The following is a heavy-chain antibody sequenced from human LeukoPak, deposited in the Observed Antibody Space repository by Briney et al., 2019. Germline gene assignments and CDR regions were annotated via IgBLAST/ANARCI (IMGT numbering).Heavy chain of an antibody. CDR2: ISSSSSYI. Sequence: PGGSLRLSCAASGFTFSSYAMNWVRQAPGKGLEWVSSISSSSSYIYYADSVKGRFTISRDNAKNSLYLQMNSLRAEDTAVYYCARDGGIAAAGLITYFDYWGQGTLVTVSS. J-gene: IGHJ4*02. V-gene: IGHV3-21*01. CDR1: GFTFSSYA. CDR3: ARDGGIAAAGLITYFDY. D-gene: IGHD6-13*01.